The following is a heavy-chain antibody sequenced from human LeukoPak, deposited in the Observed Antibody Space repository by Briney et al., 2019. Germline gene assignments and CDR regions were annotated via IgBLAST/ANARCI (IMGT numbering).Heavy chain of an antibody. CDR3: GRGSGAPDC. Sequence: LAGGSLRLSCTAPGFTFSSYWMNWVRQAPGKGLEWVAGIKKDGSAKFYVDSVKGRFTISRDNTKNSLYLQMNSLGVEDTAVYYCGRGSGAPDCWGQGTLVTVSS. V-gene: IGHV3-7*04. J-gene: IGHJ4*02. CDR1: GFTFSSYW. CDR2: IKKDGSAK. D-gene: IGHD2-21*01.